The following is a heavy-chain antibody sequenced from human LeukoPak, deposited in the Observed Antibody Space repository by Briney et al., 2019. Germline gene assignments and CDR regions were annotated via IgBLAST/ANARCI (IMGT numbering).Heavy chain of an antibody. J-gene: IGHJ4*02. V-gene: IGHV4-31*03. CDR2: IYYSGST. Sequence: SQTLSLTCTVSGGSISSGGYYWSWIRQHPGKGLEWIGYIYYSGSTYYNPSLKSRVTISVDTSKNQFSLKLSPVTAADTAVYYCARVQDSGSYFDYWGQGTLVTVSS. D-gene: IGHD1-26*01. CDR1: GGSISSGGYY. CDR3: ARVQDSGSYFDY.